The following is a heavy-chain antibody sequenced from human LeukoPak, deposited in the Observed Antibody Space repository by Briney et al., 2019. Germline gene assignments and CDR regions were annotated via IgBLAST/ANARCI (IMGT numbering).Heavy chain of an antibody. D-gene: IGHD2/OR15-2a*01. CDR1: ESICSNYA. CDR3: GKDPKVDYFGAYDM. Sequence: GGSLRLSCAASESICSNYAVTWVRQAPGRGLKWVSSITGSGAGTSYADFVRGRFTISRDNSKSMVYVQMNSLRAEDTAIYYCGKDPKVDYFGAYDMWGEVRRLSVSS. V-gene: IGHV3-23*01. CDR2: ITGSGAGT. J-gene: IGHJ3*02.